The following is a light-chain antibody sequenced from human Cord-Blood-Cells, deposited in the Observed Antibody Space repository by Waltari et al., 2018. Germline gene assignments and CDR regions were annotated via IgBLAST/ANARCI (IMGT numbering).Light chain of an antibody. CDR1: QSGSSY. J-gene: IGKJ5*01. Sequence: EIVLTQTPATLTLSPGERATLSCSASQSGSSYLDWYQPKPGQAPRLLICDASNRSTVIPGMFSRSGAETDLALPLSRLEPGDFGVCYGRQRSNAIAFG. CDR2: DAS. CDR3: RQRSNAIA. V-gene: IGKV3-11*01.